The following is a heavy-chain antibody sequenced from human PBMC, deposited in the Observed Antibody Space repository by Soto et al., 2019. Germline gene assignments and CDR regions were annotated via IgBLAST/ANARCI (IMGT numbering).Heavy chain of an antibody. Sequence: SETLSLTCTVSNGSISNYYWSWIRQPPGKGLEWIGYISYSGSTKYNPSLKSRVTVSVDTSKNQFSLKLSSVTAADTAVYYCARATRNGYRNEYFDLWGRGTLVTAPQ. J-gene: IGHJ2*01. V-gene: IGHV4-59*01. D-gene: IGHD4-4*01. CDR1: NGSISNYY. CDR3: ARATRNGYRNEYFDL. CDR2: ISYSGST.